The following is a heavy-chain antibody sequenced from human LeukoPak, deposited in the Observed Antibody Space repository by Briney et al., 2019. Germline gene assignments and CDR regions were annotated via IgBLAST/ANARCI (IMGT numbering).Heavy chain of an antibody. CDR2: ISGSGGST. CDR1: GFTFSSYA. Sequence: GGSLRLSCAASGFTFSSYAMSWVRQAPEKGLEWVSAISGSGGSTYYADSVKGRFTISRDNSKNTLYLQMNSLRAEDTAVYYCTIHSSSHRDYWGQGTLVTVSS. D-gene: IGHD6-6*01. CDR3: TIHSSSHRDY. V-gene: IGHV3-23*01. J-gene: IGHJ4*02.